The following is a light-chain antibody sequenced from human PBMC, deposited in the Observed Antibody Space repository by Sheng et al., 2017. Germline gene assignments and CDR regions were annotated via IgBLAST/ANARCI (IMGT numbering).Light chain of an antibody. J-gene: IGKJ2*01. CDR2: DGS. CDR3: QQFGSSPLT. Sequence: EIVMTQSPATLSVSPGERATLSCRASQSVTSNLAWYQQKPGQAPRLLIYDGSNRATGIPARFSGSGSGTDFSLTISRLEPEDFAVYYCQQFGSSPLTFGQGTKLEI. CDR1: QSVTSN. V-gene: IGKV3-20*01.